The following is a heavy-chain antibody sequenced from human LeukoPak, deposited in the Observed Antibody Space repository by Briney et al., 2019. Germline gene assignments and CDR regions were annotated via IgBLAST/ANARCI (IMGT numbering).Heavy chain of an antibody. Sequence: SETLSLTCTVSGGSISSSSYYWGWLRQPPGKGLEWIGSIYYSGSTYYNPSFKSRVTISVDTSKNQFSLKLSSVTAADTAVYYCARLNQWELPRPLDYWGQGTLVTVSS. CDR2: IYYSGST. V-gene: IGHV4-39*01. CDR1: GGSISSSSYY. CDR3: ARLNQWELPRPLDY. D-gene: IGHD1-26*01. J-gene: IGHJ4*02.